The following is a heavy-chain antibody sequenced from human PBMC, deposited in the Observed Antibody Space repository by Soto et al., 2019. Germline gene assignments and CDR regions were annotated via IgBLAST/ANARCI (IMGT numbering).Heavy chain of an antibody. Sequence: GSLRLSCAASGFTFSSYSMNWVRQAPGKGLEWVSSISSSSSYIYYADSVKGRFTISRDNAKNSLYLQMNSLRAEDTAVYYCARDQGLVLRFLEWLPIWDEDYYYYGMDVWGQGTTVTVSS. CDR1: GFTFSSYS. D-gene: IGHD3-3*01. V-gene: IGHV3-21*01. CDR3: ARDQGLVLRFLEWLPIWDEDYYYYGMDV. CDR2: ISSSSSYI. J-gene: IGHJ6*02.